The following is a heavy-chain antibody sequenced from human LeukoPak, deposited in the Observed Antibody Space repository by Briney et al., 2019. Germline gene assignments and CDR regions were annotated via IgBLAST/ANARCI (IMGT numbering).Heavy chain of an antibody. V-gene: IGHV4-31*03. CDR1: GGSISSGGYY. CDR2: IYYSGST. Sequence: SETLSLTCTVSGGSISSGGYYWSWIRQHPGKGLEWIGYIYYSGSTYCNPSLKSRVTISVDTSKNQFSLKLSSVTAADTAVYYCAGQNYYYYGMDVWGQGTTVTVSS. CDR3: AGQNYYYYGMDV. J-gene: IGHJ6*02.